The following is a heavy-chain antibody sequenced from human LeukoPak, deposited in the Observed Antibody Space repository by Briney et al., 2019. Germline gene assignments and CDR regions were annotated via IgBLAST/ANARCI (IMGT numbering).Heavy chain of an antibody. CDR2: IYYSGST. J-gene: IGHJ2*01. Sequence: SETLSLTCTVSGGSIGSYYWNWIRQPPGKGLEWIGSIYYSGSTYYNPSLKSRVTISVDTSKNQFSLKLSSVTAADTAVYYCARHLSGSYYLENWYFDLWGRGTLVTVSS. CDR3: ARHLSGSYYLENWYFDL. CDR1: GGSIGSYY. V-gene: IGHV4-39*07. D-gene: IGHD1-26*01.